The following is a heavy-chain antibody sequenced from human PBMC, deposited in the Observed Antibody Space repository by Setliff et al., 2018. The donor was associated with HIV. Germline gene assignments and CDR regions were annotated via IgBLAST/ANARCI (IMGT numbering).Heavy chain of an antibody. CDR2: IDHSGTT. Sequence: SETLSLTCAVSGGAIDDINWWNWVRQSPGKGLEWIGEIDHSGTTNYNPSLKSRVTISVDKSKNQFSLKLTSVTAADTAVYYCARDQSIAARYLFDPWGQGTLVTVSS. CDR1: GGAIDDINW. V-gene: IGHV4-4*02. J-gene: IGHJ5*02. D-gene: IGHD6-6*01. CDR3: ARDQSIAARYLFDP.